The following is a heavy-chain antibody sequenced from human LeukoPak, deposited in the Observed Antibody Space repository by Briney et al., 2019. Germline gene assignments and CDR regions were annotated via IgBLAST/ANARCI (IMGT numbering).Heavy chain of an antibody. CDR3: ARQGSEIDC. Sequence: GGSLRLSCAASGFTLSHYYMTWIRQAPGKGLEWLSCISSRGDTIYYADSVKGRFTVSRDNAENSLYLQMNSLRAEDTAMYYCARQGSEIDCWGQGTLVTVSS. CDR1: GFTLSHYY. CDR2: ISSRGDTI. V-gene: IGHV3-11*01. J-gene: IGHJ4*02.